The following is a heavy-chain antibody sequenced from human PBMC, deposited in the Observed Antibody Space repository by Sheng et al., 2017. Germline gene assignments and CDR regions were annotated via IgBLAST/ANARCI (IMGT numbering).Heavy chain of an antibody. CDR1: GYTFTSYG. V-gene: IGHV1-18*01. CDR2: ISAYNGNT. D-gene: IGHD2-2*01. Sequence: QVQLVQSGAEVKKPGASVKVSCKASGYTFTSYGISWVRQAPGQGLEWMGWISAYNGNTNYAQKLQGRVTMTTDTSTSTAYMELRSLRSDDTAVYYCARDRYCSSTSCFRGWFDPWGQGTLVTVSS. J-gene: IGHJ5*02. CDR3: ARDRYCSSTSCFRGWFDP.